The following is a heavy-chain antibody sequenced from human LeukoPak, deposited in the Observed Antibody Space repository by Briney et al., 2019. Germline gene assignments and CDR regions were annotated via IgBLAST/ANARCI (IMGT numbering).Heavy chain of an antibody. V-gene: IGHV3-23*01. J-gene: IGHJ4*02. D-gene: IGHD5-18*01. CDR2: ISPSGGIT. CDR1: GFTFSSHG. Sequence: GGSLRLSCAASGFTFSSHGMNWVRQAPGKGLEWVSGISPSGGITYYTDSVKGRFTISRDNSKNTVSLQMNSLRGEDTAVYYCARDLSGVAGYTYGRGIDYWGQGTLVTVSS. CDR3: ARDLSGVAGYTYGRGIDY.